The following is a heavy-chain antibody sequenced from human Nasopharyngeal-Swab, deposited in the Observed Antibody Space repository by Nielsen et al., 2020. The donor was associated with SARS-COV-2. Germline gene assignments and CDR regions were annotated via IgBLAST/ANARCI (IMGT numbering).Heavy chain of an antibody. V-gene: IGHV1-69*01. Sequence: WVRQAPGQGLEWMGGIIPIFGTANYAQKFQGRVTITADESTSTAYMELSSLRAEDTAVYYCAKPTPGGLWFGELAVDYWGQGTLVTVSS. D-gene: IGHD3-10*01. CDR2: IIPIFGTA. CDR3: AKPTPGGLWFGELAVDY. J-gene: IGHJ4*02.